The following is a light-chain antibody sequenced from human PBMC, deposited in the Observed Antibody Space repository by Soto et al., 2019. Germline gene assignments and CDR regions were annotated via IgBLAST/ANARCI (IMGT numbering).Light chain of an antibody. CDR2: DVS. CDR3: CSYAGNYLYV. CDR1: SSDVGGYNY. J-gene: IGLJ1*01. Sequence: QSALTQPRSVSGSPGQSVTISCTGTSSDVGGYNYVSWYLQHPGKAPKLMIYDVSKRPSGVPDRFSGSKSGNTASLTISGLQAEDEADYYCCSYAGNYLYVFGTGTKLTVL. V-gene: IGLV2-11*01.